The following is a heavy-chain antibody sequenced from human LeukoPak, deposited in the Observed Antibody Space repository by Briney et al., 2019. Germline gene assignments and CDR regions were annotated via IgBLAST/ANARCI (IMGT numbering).Heavy chain of an antibody. V-gene: IGHV3-23*01. J-gene: IGHJ4*02. Sequence: GGSLRLSCAASGFTFSSYVMSWVRQAPGKGLEWVSGIGVRGDDTYYADSVKGRFTISRDNVDNTLFLQMNSLRAEDTAIYYCAKPHIRMSTVCFFDSWGQGTLVTVSS. D-gene: IGHD5/OR15-5a*01. CDR3: AKPHIRMSTVCFFDS. CDR1: GFTFSSYV. CDR2: IGVRGDDT.